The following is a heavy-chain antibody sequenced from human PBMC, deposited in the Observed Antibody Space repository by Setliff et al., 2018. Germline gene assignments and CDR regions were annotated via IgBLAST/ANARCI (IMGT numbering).Heavy chain of an antibody. CDR3: ARRYSSGWAYYYYYYMDV. Sequence: QSGGSLRLSCAASGFTFRSYWMSWVRQAPGKGLEWVANIKKDGSIKYYLDSVRGRFTISRDNAENSLTLQMNSLRVEDTAVYYCARRYSSGWAYYYYYYMDVWGKGTTVTVSS. CDR2: IKKDGSIK. J-gene: IGHJ6*03. V-gene: IGHV3-7*01. D-gene: IGHD6-19*01. CDR1: GFTFRSYW.